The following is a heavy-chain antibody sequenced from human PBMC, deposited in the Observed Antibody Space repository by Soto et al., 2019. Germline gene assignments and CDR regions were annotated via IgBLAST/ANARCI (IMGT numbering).Heavy chain of an antibody. CDR2: ISFDGANT. V-gene: IGHV3-30-3*01. CDR3: AKGDSGNSYLAFEI. CDR1: GFTFSSYN. Sequence: QVQLVESGGGVVPPGGSLRVSCVVSGFTFSSYNMHWVRQAPGEGLEWVAVISFDGANTFYADSVKGRFTISRDISRDTLYLQMSTLRAEDTALYYCAKGDSGNSYLAFEIWGQGTMVTVAS. J-gene: IGHJ3*02. D-gene: IGHD1-26*01.